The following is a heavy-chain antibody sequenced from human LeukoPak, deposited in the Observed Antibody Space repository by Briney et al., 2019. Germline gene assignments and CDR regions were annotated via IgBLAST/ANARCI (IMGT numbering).Heavy chain of an antibody. CDR1: GGSISSYY. J-gene: IGHJ5*02. V-gene: IGHV4-59*01. CDR3: ARVVQSNYAYFDP. CDR2: IYYSGST. Sequence: PSETLSLTCTVSGGSISSYYGSWIRQPPGKGLEWIGYIYYSGSTNYNPSLKSRVTISVDTSKNQFSLKLSSVTAADTAVYYCARVVQSNYAYFDPWGQGTLVTVSS. D-gene: IGHD4-11*01.